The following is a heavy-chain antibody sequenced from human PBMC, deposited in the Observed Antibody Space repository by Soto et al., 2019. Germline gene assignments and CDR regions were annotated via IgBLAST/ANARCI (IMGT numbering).Heavy chain of an antibody. CDR2: IIPIFGTA. D-gene: IGHD2-2*01. V-gene: IGHV1-69*01. CDR1: GGTFSSYA. J-gene: IGHJ6*02. Sequence: QVQLVQSGAEVKKPGSSVKVSCKASGGTFSSYAISWVRQAPGQGLEWMGGIIPIFGTANYAQKFQGRVTITADESTSTAYMELSSLRSEDTAVYYCARDSEYQLLFNYYYYGMDVWCQGTTVTVSS. CDR3: ARDSEYQLLFNYYYYGMDV.